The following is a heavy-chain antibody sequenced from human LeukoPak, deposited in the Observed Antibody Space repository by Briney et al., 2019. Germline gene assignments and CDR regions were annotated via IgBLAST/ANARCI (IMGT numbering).Heavy chain of an antibody. CDR2: IYTSGST. V-gene: IGHV4-4*07. Sequence: SETLSLTCTVSGGSISSYYWSWIRQPAGKGLEWIGRIYTSGSTNYNPSLKSRVTMSVDTSKNQFSLKLSSVTAAATAVYYCARDRHDILTGYYHDYWGQGTLVTVSS. J-gene: IGHJ4*02. CDR1: GGSISSYY. D-gene: IGHD3-9*01. CDR3: ARDRHDILTGYYHDY.